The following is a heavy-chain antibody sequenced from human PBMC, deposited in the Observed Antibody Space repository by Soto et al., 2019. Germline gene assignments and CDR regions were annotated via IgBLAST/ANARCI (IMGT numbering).Heavy chain of an antibody. V-gene: IGHV1-8*02. CDR2: MNPNSGNT. D-gene: IGHD3-9*01. CDR1: GGTFSSYA. Sequence: ASVKVSCKASGGTFSSYAISWVRQAPGQGLEWMGWMNPNSGNTGYAQKFQGRVTMTRNTSISTAYMEPSSLRSEDTAVYYCAKSSPYYDILTGYYNSLVGGAFDIWGQGTMVTVSS. J-gene: IGHJ3*02. CDR3: AKSSPYYDILTGYYNSLVGGAFDI.